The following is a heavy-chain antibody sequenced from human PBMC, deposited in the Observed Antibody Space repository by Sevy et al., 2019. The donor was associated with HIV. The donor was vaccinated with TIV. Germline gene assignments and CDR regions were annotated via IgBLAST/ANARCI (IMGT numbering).Heavy chain of an antibody. V-gene: IGHV3-23*01. CDR3: AGGRYDSSGSFDAFDI. CDR1: GFTFTSYA. J-gene: IGHJ3*02. D-gene: IGHD3-22*01. CDR2: IYGSGGAT. Sequence: GGSLRLSCKPSGFTFTSYAMSWVRQAPGKGLEWVSTIYGSGGATYYADSVKGRFTISRDNSKNTLYLQMNSLRLEDTVVYYCAGGRYDSSGSFDAFDIWGQRTMVTVSS.